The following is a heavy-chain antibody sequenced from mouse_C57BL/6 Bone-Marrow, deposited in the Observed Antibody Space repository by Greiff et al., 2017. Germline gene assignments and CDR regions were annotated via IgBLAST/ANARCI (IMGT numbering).Heavy chain of an antibody. CDR2: LDPSDSYT. D-gene: IGHD2-3*01. Sequence: QVQLQQPGAELVMPGASVKLSCKASGYTFTSYWMHWVKQRPGQGLEWIGELDPSDSYTNYNQKFKGKSTLTVDKSSSTAYMQLSSLTSEDSAVYYCARGGWLRFAYWGQGTLVTVSA. CDR3: ARGGWLRFAY. J-gene: IGHJ3*01. CDR1: GYTFTSYW. V-gene: IGHV1-69*01.